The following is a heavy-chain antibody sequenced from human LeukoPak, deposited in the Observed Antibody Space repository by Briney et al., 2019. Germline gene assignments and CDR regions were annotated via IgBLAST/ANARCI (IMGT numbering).Heavy chain of an antibody. J-gene: IGHJ4*02. D-gene: IGHD1-26*01. V-gene: IGHV3-7*01. CDR3: ARVDPGLEGISGSYHLFDY. CDR2: IKQDGSEK. CDR1: GFTFSSYW. Sequence: GGSLRLSCAASGFTFSSYWMSWVRQAPGKGLEWVANIKQDGSEKYYVDSVKGRFTISRDNAKNSLYLQMNSLRAEDTAVYYCARVDPGLEGISGSYHLFDYWGQGTLVTVSS.